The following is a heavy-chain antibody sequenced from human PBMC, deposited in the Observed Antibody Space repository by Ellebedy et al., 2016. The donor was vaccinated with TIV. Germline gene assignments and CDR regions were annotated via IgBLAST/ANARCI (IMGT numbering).Heavy chain of an antibody. CDR1: GDSISTSDYY. Sequence: SETLSLTXTVSGDSISTSDYYWTWIRQHPGKGLEWIGYNRYSGNTYYNPSLKSRVTMSVDTSKNQFSLKLSSVTAADTAVYYCARHGQWPPLLNWFDPWGQGSLVTVSS. D-gene: IGHD6-19*01. CDR3: ARHGQWPPLLNWFDP. J-gene: IGHJ5*02. CDR2: NRYSGNT. V-gene: IGHV4-39*01.